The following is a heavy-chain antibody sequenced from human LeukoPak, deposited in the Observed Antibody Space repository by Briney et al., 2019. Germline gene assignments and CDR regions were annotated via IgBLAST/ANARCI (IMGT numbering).Heavy chain of an antibody. CDR1: GFTFSSYG. Sequence: PGRSLRLSCAASGFTFSSYGMHWVRQAPGKGLEWVAFVRYDGSNKYYADSVKGRFTISRDNSKNTLYLQMNSLRAEDTAVYYCARTFYYYGSGRQTKFDYWGQGTLVTVPS. V-gene: IGHV3-30*02. CDR3: ARTFYYYGSGRQTKFDY. CDR2: VRYDGSNK. J-gene: IGHJ4*02. D-gene: IGHD3-10*01.